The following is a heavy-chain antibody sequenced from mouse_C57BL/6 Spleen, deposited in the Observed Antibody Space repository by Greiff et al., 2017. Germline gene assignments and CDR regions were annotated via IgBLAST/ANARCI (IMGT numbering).Heavy chain of an antibody. CDR1: GFTFSSYA. CDR3: ARSGYDDGAWFAY. CDR2: ISDGGSYT. Sequence: EVKVVESGGGLVKPGGSLKLSCAASGFTFSSYAMSWVRQTPEKRLEWVATISDGGSYTYYPDNVKGRFTISRDNAKNNLYLQMSHLKSEDTAMYYCARSGYDDGAWFAYWGQGTLVTVSA. V-gene: IGHV5-4*03. D-gene: IGHD2-2*01. J-gene: IGHJ3*01.